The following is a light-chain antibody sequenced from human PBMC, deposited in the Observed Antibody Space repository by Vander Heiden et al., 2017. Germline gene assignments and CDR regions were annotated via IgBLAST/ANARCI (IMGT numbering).Light chain of an antibody. J-gene: IGLJ1*01. Sequence: QSALTQPPSASGSPGQSVTISCTGTSSDVGGYNYVSWYQQHPGKAPKVVIYEVSQRPSGVPDRFSGSKSANTDSLTVSGLQAEDEADYYCSSFAGFNNYVLGTGTKV. CDR3: SSFAGFNNYV. V-gene: IGLV2-8*01. CDR1: SSDVGGYNY. CDR2: EVS.